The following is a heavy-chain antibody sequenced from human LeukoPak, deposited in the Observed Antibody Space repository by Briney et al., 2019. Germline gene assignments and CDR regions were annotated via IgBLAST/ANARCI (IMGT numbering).Heavy chain of an antibody. CDR2: INPSGGST. V-gene: IGHV1-46*01. D-gene: IGHD6-13*01. CDR3: ARGDPLIAAAGTNWFDP. Sequence: ASVKVSFKASGYTFTSYYMHWVRQAPGQGLEWMGIINPSGGSTSYAQKFQGRVTMTRDTSTSTVYMELSSLRSEDTAVYYCARGDPLIAAAGTNWFDPWGQGTLVTVSS. J-gene: IGHJ5*02. CDR1: GYTFTSYY.